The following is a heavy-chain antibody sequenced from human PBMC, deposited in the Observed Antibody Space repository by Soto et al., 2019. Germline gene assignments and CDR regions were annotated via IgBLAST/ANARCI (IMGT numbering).Heavy chain of an antibody. J-gene: IGHJ6*02. V-gene: IGHV1-3*05. CDR1: GYTFTSYA. CDR2: INADNGNT. D-gene: IGHD1-20*01. Sequence: QVQLVQSGAEEKKPGASVKVLCKASGYTFTSYAIHWVRQAPGQRLEWMGWINADNGNTKHSQKFQSRVTFTRDTSANTTYTELRSPRSEDTAVYYCARDSRISDALPDDYSYYGMDGWGQGTRVTASS. CDR3: ARDSRISDALPDDYSYYGMDG.